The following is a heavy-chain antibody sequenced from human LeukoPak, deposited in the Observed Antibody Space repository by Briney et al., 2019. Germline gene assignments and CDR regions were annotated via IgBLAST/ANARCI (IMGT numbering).Heavy chain of an antibody. J-gene: IGHJ4*02. V-gene: IGHV3-11*01. CDR2: ISSSGST. CDR1: GFTFSDYY. CDR3: ARGHRAFDY. Sequence: GGSLRLSCAASGFTFSDYYMSWIRQAPGKGLEWVSYISSSGSTYYADSVKGRFTISRDNAKNSLYLQMNSLRAEDTAVYYCARGHRAFDYWGQGTLVTVSS.